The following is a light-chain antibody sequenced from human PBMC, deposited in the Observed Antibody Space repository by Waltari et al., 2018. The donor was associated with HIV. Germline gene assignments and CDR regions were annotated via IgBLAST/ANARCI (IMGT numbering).Light chain of an antibody. Sequence: EIVLTQSPGTLSLPPGERAPLSCRASQSVSSTYLAWYQQKPGQAPNLLIYGASSRATGIPDRFSGSGSGTDFTLTITRLEPEDFAVYFCQQFGGSSFTFGGGTKVEI. CDR1: QSVSSTY. J-gene: IGKJ4*01. CDR3: QQFGGSSFT. V-gene: IGKV3-20*01. CDR2: GAS.